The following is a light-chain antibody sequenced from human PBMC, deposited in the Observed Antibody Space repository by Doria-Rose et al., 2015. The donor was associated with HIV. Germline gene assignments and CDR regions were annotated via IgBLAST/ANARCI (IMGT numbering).Light chain of an antibody. CDR1: QRVKSSY. V-gene: IGKV3-20*01. CDR3: QQYGTSRGT. Sequence: TQSPGTLSLSPGERATLSCRASQRVKSSYLAWYQQQTGQAARLLIYDASTRATGIPDRFSGSGSGTDFTLTISRLEPEDVAVYYCQQYGTSRGTFGQGTRLEIK. J-gene: IGKJ5*01. CDR2: DAS.